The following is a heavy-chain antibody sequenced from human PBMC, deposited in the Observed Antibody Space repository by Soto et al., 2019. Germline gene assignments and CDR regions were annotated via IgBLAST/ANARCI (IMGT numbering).Heavy chain of an antibody. J-gene: IGHJ4*02. CDR1: GASMSTFY. CDR3: ARAYGGYADY. Sequence: PSETLSLTCTASGASMSTFYWNWIRQAPGQGLEWIGYIYASGSTNYNPSLKSRVTISVDTSKTQFSLKLTSVTAADTAVYYCARAYGGYADYWGQGALVTVSS. V-gene: IGHV4-59*01. D-gene: IGHD5-12*01. CDR2: IYASGST.